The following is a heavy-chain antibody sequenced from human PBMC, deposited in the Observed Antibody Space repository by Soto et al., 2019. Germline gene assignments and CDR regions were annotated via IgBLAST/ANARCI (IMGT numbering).Heavy chain of an antibody. J-gene: IGHJ6*02. CDR3: ARRAKDIHGDYLNPIYYYGMDV. D-gene: IGHD4-17*01. Sequence: QVQLVQSGAEVKKPGSSVKVSCKASGGTFSSYAISWVRQAPGQGLEWMGGLIPIFGTANYAQKFQGRVTLTADESTSTAYMELSSLRSEDTAVYYCARRAKDIHGDYLNPIYYYGMDVWGQGTTVTVSS. V-gene: IGHV1-69*01. CDR2: LIPIFGTA. CDR1: GGTFSSYA.